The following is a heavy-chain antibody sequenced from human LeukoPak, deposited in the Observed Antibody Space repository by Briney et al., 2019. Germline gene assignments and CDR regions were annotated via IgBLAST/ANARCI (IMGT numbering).Heavy chain of an antibody. D-gene: IGHD6-13*01. CDR3: ARYPLSYSSNWHYYFDY. V-gene: IGHV1-18*01. CDR2: ISASNGNT. CDR1: GYTFTSYG. Sequence: ASVKVSCKASGYTFTSYGVSWVRQAPGQGLEWMGWISASNGNTNFAQKLQGRVTLTTDTSTSTAYMELRSLTSDDTAAYYCARYPLSYSSNWHYYFDYWGQGTLLTVSS. J-gene: IGHJ4*02.